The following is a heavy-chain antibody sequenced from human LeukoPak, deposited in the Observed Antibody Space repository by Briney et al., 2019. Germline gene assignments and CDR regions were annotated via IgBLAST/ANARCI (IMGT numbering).Heavy chain of an antibody. Sequence: SETLSLTCTVSGVSISSGDYYWSWIRQPPGKGLEWIGYIYYSGSTYYNPSLKSRVTISVDTSKNQFSLKLSSVTAADTAVYYCARATAKNWFDPWGQGTLVTVSS. V-gene: IGHV4-30-4*01. J-gene: IGHJ5*02. CDR3: ARATAKNWFDP. D-gene: IGHD4-17*01. CDR2: IYYSGST. CDR1: GVSISSGDYY.